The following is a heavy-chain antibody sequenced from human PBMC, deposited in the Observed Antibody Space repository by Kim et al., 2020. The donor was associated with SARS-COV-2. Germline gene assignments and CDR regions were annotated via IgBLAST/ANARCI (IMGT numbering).Heavy chain of an antibody. V-gene: IGHV3-30*04. D-gene: IGHD3-10*01. CDR2: MSFDGRNI. CDR1: GFSFATYA. Sequence: GGSLRLSCAVSGFSFATYAMPWVRQAPGKGLESVALMSFDGRNIDYADSVKGRFTISRDNSKNTLYLQMNSLRPEDTAMYYCAKDDYGSIDYWGQGTLVTVSS. J-gene: IGHJ4*02. CDR3: AKDDYGSIDY.